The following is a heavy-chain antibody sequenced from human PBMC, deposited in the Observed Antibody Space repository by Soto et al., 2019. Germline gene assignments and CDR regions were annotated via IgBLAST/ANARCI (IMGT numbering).Heavy chain of an antibody. V-gene: IGHV4-30-2*01. D-gene: IGHD3-16*02. Sequence: TLCRTCSVSGGSISSGGYSWSWIRQPPGKGLEWSGYIYHSGITYYNPSLKSRVTISVDRSKNQFSLKLSSVTAADTDVYYCARGSDYDYVWGSYRSTNYYFDYWGQGTLVTVYS. CDR1: GGSISSGGYS. CDR3: ARGSDYDYVWGSYRSTNYYFDY. J-gene: IGHJ4*02. CDR2: IYHSGIT.